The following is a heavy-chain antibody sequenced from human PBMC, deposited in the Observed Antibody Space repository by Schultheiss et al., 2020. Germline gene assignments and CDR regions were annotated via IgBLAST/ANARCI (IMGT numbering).Heavy chain of an antibody. Sequence: GESLKISCKASGYTFTSYGISWVRQAPGQGLEWMGWISAYNNKKNYAQKFQGRVTVTTDTSTSTAYMELRSLTSDDTAIYYCARDGPLILGTGEFDYWGQGTLVTVS. V-gene: IGHV1-18*01. J-gene: IGHJ4*02. D-gene: IGHD7-27*01. CDR3: ARDGPLILGTGEFDY. CDR2: ISAYNNKK. CDR1: GYTFTSYG.